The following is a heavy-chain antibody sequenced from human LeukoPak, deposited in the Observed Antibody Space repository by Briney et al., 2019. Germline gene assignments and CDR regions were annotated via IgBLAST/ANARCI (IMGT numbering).Heavy chain of an antibody. Sequence: ASVKVSCKASAYTFSHYGFNWVRQALGQGLEWMGWISAYNGNTKYAQKLQGRFTMSTDTSTSTAYMELRSLTSDDTAVYYCARDLDGSGSYYTDDWGQGTLVTVYS. CDR3: ARDLDGSGSYYTDD. D-gene: IGHD3-10*01. CDR1: AYTFSHYG. CDR2: ISAYNGNT. J-gene: IGHJ4*02. V-gene: IGHV1-18*01.